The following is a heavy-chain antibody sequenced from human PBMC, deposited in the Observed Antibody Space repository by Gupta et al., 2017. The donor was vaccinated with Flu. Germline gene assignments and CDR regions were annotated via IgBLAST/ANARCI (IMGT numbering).Heavy chain of an antibody. D-gene: IGHD3-10*01. J-gene: IGHJ4*02. CDR2: INPRDGST. CDR3: ARDPLVRGLRHLDH. Sequence: RQAPGQGLEWMGLINPRDGSTNYEQKFQGRVIMTTATSTSTVYMDLSSLGSDDAAVYYCARDPLVRGLRHLDHWGQGTLVTVSS. V-gene: IGHV1-46*01.